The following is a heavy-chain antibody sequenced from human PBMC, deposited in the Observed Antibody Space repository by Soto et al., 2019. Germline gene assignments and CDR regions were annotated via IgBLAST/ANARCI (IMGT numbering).Heavy chain of an antibody. D-gene: IGHD2-8*01. CDR3: ASSRAVYAYWFDP. CDR2: ISWNSGSI. J-gene: IGHJ5*02. CDR1: GFTFSNYA. Sequence: SLRLSCAASGFTFSNYAMHWVRQAPGKGLEWVSGISWNSGSIGYADSVKGRFTISRDNAKNSLYLQMNSLRAEDTALYYCASSRAVYAYWFDPWGQGTLVTVSS. V-gene: IGHV3-9*01.